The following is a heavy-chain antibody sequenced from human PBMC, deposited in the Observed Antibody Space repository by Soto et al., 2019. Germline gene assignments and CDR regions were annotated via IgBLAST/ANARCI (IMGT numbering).Heavy chain of an antibody. Sequence: SVKVSCKASGGTFSSYAISWVRQAPGQGLEWMGGIIPIFVTGNYAQKFQCRVTITAHESTSTAYMELSSLRSEDTAVYYCARDSPSDHDFWSGYQNRGMVWGQGTRVTVSS. CDR3: ARDSPSDHDFWSGYQNRGMV. D-gene: IGHD3-3*01. V-gene: IGHV1-69*13. CDR1: GGTFSSYA. CDR2: IIPIFVTG. J-gene: IGHJ6*02.